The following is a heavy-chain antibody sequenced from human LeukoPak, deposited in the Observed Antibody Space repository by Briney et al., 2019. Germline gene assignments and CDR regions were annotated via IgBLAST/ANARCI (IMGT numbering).Heavy chain of an antibody. D-gene: IGHD2/OR15-2a*01. Sequence: PGGSLRLSCAASGFTFSSYGMSWVRQAPGKGLEWVSSISSSSSYIYYADSVKGRFTISRDNAKNSLYLQMNSLRAEDTAVYYCARDWTTSFDIWGQGTMVTVSS. V-gene: IGHV3-21*01. CDR3: ARDWTTSFDI. CDR1: GFTFSSYG. CDR2: ISSSSSYI. J-gene: IGHJ3*02.